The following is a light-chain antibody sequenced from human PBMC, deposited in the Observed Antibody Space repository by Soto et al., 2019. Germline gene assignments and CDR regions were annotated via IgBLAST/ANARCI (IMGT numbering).Light chain of an antibody. V-gene: IGKV1-5*01. J-gene: IGKJ5*01. CDR3: QQRSDWPPT. Sequence: IQMTQSPSTLSASVGDRVTISCRASQSIGSWLAWYQQKPGKAPNLLIYAASSLQSGVPSRFSGSGSGTDFTLTISSLEPEDFAVYFCQQRSDWPPTFGQGTRLEIK. CDR1: QSIGSW. CDR2: AAS.